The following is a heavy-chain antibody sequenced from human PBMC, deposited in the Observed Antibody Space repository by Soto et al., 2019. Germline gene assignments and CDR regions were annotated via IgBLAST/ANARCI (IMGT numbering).Heavy chain of an antibody. J-gene: IGHJ4*02. CDR3: ARVHRITGTTGFYY. V-gene: IGHV3-48*01. CDR2: ISSSSSTI. Sequence: EVQLVESGGGLVQPGGSLRLSCAASGFTFSSYSMNWVRQAPGKGLEWVSYISSSSSTIYYADSVKGRFTISRDNAKNSLYLQMNSLRAEDTAVYYCARVHRITGTTGFYYWGQGTLVTVSS. D-gene: IGHD1-7*01. CDR1: GFTFSSYS.